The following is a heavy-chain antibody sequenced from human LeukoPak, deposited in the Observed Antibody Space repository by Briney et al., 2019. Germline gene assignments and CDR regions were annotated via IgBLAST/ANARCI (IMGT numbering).Heavy chain of an antibody. J-gene: IGHJ4*02. Sequence: GGSLRLSCAASGFTFRSYAVSWVREAPGRGLEWVAAISGSSGSTYYAASVKGRFTISRDNSKNTLYLQINTLTAEDTAVYYCAKDKGGYSGYDPTDYSGQGTLVTVSS. D-gene: IGHD5-12*01. CDR2: ISGSSGST. CDR1: GFTFRSYA. V-gene: IGHV3-23*01. CDR3: AKDKGGYSGYDPTDY.